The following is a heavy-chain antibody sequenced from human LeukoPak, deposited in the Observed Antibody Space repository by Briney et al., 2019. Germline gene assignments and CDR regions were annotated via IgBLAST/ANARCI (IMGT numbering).Heavy chain of an antibody. Sequence: SETLSLTCTVSGGSISSSSYNWGWIRQPPGKGLEWIGSIYYSGSTYYNPSLISRVTISVDTSKNQFSLKLNSVTAADTAVYYCARSPVIATAFFDPWGQGTLVTVSS. V-gene: IGHV4-39*07. J-gene: IGHJ5*02. CDR3: ARSPVIATAFFDP. CDR1: GGSISSSSYN. D-gene: IGHD6-13*01. CDR2: IYYSGST.